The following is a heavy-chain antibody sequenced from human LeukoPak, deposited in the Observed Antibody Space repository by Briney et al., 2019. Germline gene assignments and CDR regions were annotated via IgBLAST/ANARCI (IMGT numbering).Heavy chain of an antibody. D-gene: IGHD1-1*01. CDR3: ARHASVGRNFDY. V-gene: IGHV4-59*08. Sequence: PPETLSLTCTVSGGSISSYYWSWIRQPPGKGPEWIGYIYYIGSTNYNPSLKSRVTISVDTSKNQFSLKLSSVTAADTAVYYCARHASVGRNFDYWGQGTLVTVSS. CDR2: IYYIGST. CDR1: GGSISSYY. J-gene: IGHJ4*02.